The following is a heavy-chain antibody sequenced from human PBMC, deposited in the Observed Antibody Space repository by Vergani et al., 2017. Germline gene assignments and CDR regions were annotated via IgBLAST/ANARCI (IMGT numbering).Heavy chain of an antibody. CDR1: GDSVSSSSVT. CDR2: TYYRSKWYN. CDR3: AGGSWGKFDY. V-gene: IGHV6-1*01. J-gene: IGHJ4*02. Sequence: QVQLQQSGPGLVKPSQTLSLTCAISGDSVSSSSVTWNWIRQSPSRGLEWLGRTYYRSKWYNEYAVSVRSRIIINQDTSKNQVSLQLDAVTPEDTAVYYCAGGSWGKFDYWGQGTLVTVSS. D-gene: IGHD1-26*01.